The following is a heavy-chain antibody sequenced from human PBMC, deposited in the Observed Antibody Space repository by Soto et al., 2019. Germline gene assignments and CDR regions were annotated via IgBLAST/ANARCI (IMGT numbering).Heavy chain of an antibody. Sequence: PSETLSHTCAVSGDSISSYYCMCIRQPPGKGLESIGYLYYGRSANYNPSLKSRVTLSVDTSTNQCSLTLSSMTAADTAVYFCARVLQTSYYYYGMDVWGQGTTVT. D-gene: IGHD4-4*01. V-gene: IGHV4-59*01. CDR2: LYYGRSA. J-gene: IGHJ6*02. CDR1: GDSISSYY. CDR3: ARVLQTSYYYYGMDV.